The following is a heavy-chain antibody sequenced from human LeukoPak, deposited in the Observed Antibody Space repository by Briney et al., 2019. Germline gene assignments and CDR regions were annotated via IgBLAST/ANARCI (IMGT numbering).Heavy chain of an antibody. D-gene: IGHD2-2*01. J-gene: IGHJ4*02. Sequence: GGSLRLSWAASGFTLSSYGMSWVRQAPGKGLEWVSAISGSGSNTYYADSVKGRFTISRDNSKNTLYLQMNSLRAEDTAVYYCAKSFRSTSLDYWGQGTLVTVSS. CDR1: GFTLSSYG. CDR3: AKSFRSTSLDY. V-gene: IGHV3-23*01. CDR2: ISGSGSNT.